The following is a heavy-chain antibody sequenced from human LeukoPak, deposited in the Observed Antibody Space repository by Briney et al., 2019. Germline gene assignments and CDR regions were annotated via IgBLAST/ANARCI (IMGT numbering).Heavy chain of an antibody. D-gene: IGHD6-13*01. CDR2: ISANSGDT. CDR1: GYTFTVNG. CDR3: ARDRWYAFDY. V-gene: IGHV1-18*01. Sequence: GASVKVSCKASGYTFTVNGISWMRQDPGQGLEWLGWISANSGDTNYAEQFQGRLTLATETSTSTAYMELRSLRDDDTAVYYCARDRWYAFDYWGQGTLVTVPS. J-gene: IGHJ4*02.